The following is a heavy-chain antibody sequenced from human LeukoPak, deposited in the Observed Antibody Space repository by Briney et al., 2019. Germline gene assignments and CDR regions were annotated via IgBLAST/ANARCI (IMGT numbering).Heavy chain of an antibody. CDR2: IYYSGST. D-gene: IGHD4-17*01. V-gene: IGHV4-39*01. CDR3: ARHPHGDYVWFDP. Sequence: SETLSLTCTVFGGSISSRSYSWGWIRQPPGKGLEWIGSIYYSGSTYYNPSLKSRVTMSVDTSESQFSLKLSSVTAADTAVYYCARHPHGDYVWFDPWGQGSLVTVSS. J-gene: IGHJ5*02. CDR1: GGSISSRSYS.